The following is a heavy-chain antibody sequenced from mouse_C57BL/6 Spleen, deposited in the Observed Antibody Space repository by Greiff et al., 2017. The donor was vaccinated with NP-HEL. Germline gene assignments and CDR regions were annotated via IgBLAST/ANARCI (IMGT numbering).Heavy chain of an antibody. CDR2: IDPETGGT. V-gene: IGHV1-15*01. Sequence: VQLQQSGAELVRPGASVTLSCKASGYTFTDYEMHWVKQTPVHGLEWIGAIDPETGGTAYNQKFKGKAILTADKSSSTAYMELRSLTSEDSAVYYCTRSITTVVARGYSDYWGQGTTLTVSS. CDR1: GYTFTDYE. J-gene: IGHJ2*01. D-gene: IGHD1-1*01. CDR3: TRSITTVVARGYSDY.